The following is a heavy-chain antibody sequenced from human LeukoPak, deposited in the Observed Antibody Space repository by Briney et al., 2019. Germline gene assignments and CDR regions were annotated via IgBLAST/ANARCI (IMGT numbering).Heavy chain of an antibody. V-gene: IGHV4-39*01. J-gene: IGHJ4*02. CDR2: IYYSGST. D-gene: IGHD3-3*01. Sequence: SETLSLTCTVSGGSISSSSHYWAWIRQSPGTGLEWIGSIYYSGSTYYNPSLKSRATISVDTSKNQISLKVSSVTAADSALYFCAGQRTSGSASNLRVAQIDSWGQGTLVTVSS. CDR3: AGQRTSGSASNLRVAQIDS. CDR1: GGSISSSSHY.